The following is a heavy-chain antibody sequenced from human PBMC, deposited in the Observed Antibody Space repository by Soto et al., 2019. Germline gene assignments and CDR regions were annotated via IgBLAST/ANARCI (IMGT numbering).Heavy chain of an antibody. J-gene: IGHJ4*02. CDR2: IYYSGST. D-gene: IGHD3-3*01. CDR1: GGSISSGGYY. CDR3: ARAPFWSGYTYYFDY. V-gene: IGHV4-31*03. Sequence: SSETLSLTCTVSGGSISSGGYYWSWIRQHPGKGLEWIGYIYYSGSTYYNPSLKSRVTISVDTSKNQFSLKLSSVTAADTAVYYCARAPFWSGYTYYFDYWGQGTLVTVSS.